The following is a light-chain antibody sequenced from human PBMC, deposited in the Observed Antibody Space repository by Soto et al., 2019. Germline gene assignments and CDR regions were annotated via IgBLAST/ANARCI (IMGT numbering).Light chain of an antibody. CDR3: LQDYNYPRT. V-gene: IGKV1-6*01. J-gene: IGKJ5*01. Sequence: AIQMTQSPSSLSVSVGDRVTITCRASQGIGNELGWYQQRPGKAPKVLISAASSLHSGVPSRFSGSGSGTDFTLTISSLQPEDFATYYCLQDYNYPRTFGQGTRLEIK. CDR2: AAS. CDR1: QGIGNE.